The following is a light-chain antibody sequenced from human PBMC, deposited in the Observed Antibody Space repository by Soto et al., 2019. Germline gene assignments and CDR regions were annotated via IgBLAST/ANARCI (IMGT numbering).Light chain of an antibody. Sequence: ESVLTQSPGTLSLSPGERATLCCRASQSVSSNYLAWYQQKPGQAPRLLIYGASTRATGIPDRFSGSGSGTDFTLTISRLEPADSAVYYCQQYGSSPTWTFGQGTKVDI. CDR3: QQYGSSPTWT. CDR1: QSVSSNY. CDR2: GAS. J-gene: IGKJ1*01. V-gene: IGKV3-20*01.